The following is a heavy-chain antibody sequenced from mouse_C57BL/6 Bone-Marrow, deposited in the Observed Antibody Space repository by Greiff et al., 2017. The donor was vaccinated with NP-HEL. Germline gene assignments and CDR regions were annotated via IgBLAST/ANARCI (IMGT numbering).Heavy chain of an antibody. J-gene: IGHJ3*01. CDR3: ARQGLPYGGFAY. Sequence: DVKLVESGGGLVQPGGSLKLSCAASGFTFSDYGMAWVRQAPRKGPEWVAFLSNLAYSIYYADTVTGRFTISRENAKNTLYLEMSSLRSEDTAMYYCARQGLPYGGFAYWGQGTLVTVSA. CDR1: GFTFSDYG. CDR2: LSNLAYSI. D-gene: IGHD1-1*02. V-gene: IGHV5-15*01.